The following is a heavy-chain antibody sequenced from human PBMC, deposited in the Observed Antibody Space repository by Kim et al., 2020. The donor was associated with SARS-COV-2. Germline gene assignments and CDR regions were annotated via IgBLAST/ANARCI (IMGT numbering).Heavy chain of an antibody. CDR3: TTKAVVVYYGMDV. V-gene: IGHV3-15*01. D-gene: IGHD2-15*01. Sequence: YAAPVKGRLTISRDDSKNTLYLQMNSLKTEDTAVYYCTTKAVVVYYGMDVWGQGTTVTVSS. J-gene: IGHJ6*02.